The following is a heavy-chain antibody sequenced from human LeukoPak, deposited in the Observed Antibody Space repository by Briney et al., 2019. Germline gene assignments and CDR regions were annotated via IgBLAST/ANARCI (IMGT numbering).Heavy chain of an antibody. Sequence: GGSLRLSCAASGFTFSGSAMHWVRQASGKGLEWVGRIRSKSNSYATAYAASVKGRFTISRDDSKNTAYLQMNSLKTEDTAVYYCMSGYGWFDPWGQGTLVTVSS. J-gene: IGHJ5*02. CDR3: MSGYGWFDP. D-gene: IGHD5-12*01. CDR1: GFTFSGSA. V-gene: IGHV3-73*01. CDR2: IRSKSNSYAT.